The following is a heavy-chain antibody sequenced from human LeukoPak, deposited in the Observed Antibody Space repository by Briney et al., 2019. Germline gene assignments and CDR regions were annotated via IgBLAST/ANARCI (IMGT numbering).Heavy chain of an antibody. Sequence: GGSLRLSCAASGFTFSSCAMSWVRQAPGKGLEWVSAISGSGGSTYYADSVKGRFTISRDNPKNTLYLQMNSLRAEDTAVYYCAKAGSWQQLAYYYGMDVWGQGTTVTVSS. D-gene: IGHD6-13*01. V-gene: IGHV3-23*01. CDR3: AKAGSWQQLAYYYGMDV. CDR1: GFTFSSCA. J-gene: IGHJ6*02. CDR2: ISGSGGST.